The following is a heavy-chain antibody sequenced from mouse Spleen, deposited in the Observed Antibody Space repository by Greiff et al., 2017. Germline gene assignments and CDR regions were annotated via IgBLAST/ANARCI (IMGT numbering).Heavy chain of an antibody. Sequence: QVQLQQSGAELVKPGASVKMSCKASGYTFTSYWITWVKQRPGQGLEWIGDIYPGSGSTNYNEKFKSKATLTVDTSSSTAYMQLSSLTSEDSAVYYCAREDGNYPYFDYWGQGTTLTVSS. D-gene: IGHD2-1*01. V-gene: IGHV1-55*01. J-gene: IGHJ2*01. CDR2: IYPGSGST. CDR3: AREDGNYPYFDY. CDR1: GYTFTSYW.